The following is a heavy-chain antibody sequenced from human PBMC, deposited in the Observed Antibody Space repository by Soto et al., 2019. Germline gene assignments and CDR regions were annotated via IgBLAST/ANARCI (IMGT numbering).Heavy chain of an antibody. V-gene: IGHV4-31*03. CDR2: IYYSGST. J-gene: IGHJ4*02. CDR3: ARENYYGSGSYSYHFDY. CDR1: CGSLSRGGYY. D-gene: IGHD3-10*01. Sequence: SSETLSLTRTVSCGSLSRGGYYWSWVPPHPGEGLEWIGYIYYSGSTYYNPSLKSRVTISVDTSKNQFSLKLSSVTAADTAVYYCARENYYGSGSYSYHFDYWGQGTLVTVSS.